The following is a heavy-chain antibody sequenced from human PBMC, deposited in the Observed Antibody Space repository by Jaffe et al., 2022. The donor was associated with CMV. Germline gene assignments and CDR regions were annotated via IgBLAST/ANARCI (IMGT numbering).Heavy chain of an antibody. CDR1: GFTFSSYA. J-gene: IGHJ4*02. V-gene: IGHV3-23*01. CDR2: ISGSGGST. Sequence: EVQLLESGGGLVQPGGSLRLSCAASGFTFSSYAMSWVRQAPGKGLEWVSAISGSGGSTYYADSVKGRFTISRDNSKNTLYLQMNSLRAEDTAVYYCAKVGRVQLWLGGLFDYWGQGTLVTVSS. CDR3: AKVGRVQLWLGGLFDY. D-gene: IGHD5-18*01.